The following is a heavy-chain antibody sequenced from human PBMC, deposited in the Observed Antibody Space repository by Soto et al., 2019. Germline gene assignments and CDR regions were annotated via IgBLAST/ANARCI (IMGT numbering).Heavy chain of an antibody. CDR2: INPSSASA. Sequence: ASVKVSFQSSSVYPFTNYYMHWVRQAPGQGLEWVGIINPSSASASYAQKFQDRVTMTRDTSTSTVYMELSSLRFEDTAVYYCARGLGDSFNPFLDYWGQGSLVTVSS. D-gene: IGHD2-21*01. CDR1: VYPFTNYY. J-gene: IGHJ4*02. CDR3: ARGLGDSFNPFLDY. V-gene: IGHV1-46*01.